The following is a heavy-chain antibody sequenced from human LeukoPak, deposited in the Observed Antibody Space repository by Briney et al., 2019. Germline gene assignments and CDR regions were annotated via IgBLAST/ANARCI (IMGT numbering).Heavy chain of an antibody. Sequence: ASVKVSCKASGYTFTSYGISWVRQAPGQGLEWIVWISAYNGNTNYAQKLQGRVTMTTDTSTSTAYLELRSLRSDDTAVYYCARVLGMNWFDPWGQGTLVTVSS. J-gene: IGHJ5*02. CDR1: GYTFTSYG. CDR3: ARVLGMNWFDP. V-gene: IGHV1-18*04. CDR2: ISAYNGNT.